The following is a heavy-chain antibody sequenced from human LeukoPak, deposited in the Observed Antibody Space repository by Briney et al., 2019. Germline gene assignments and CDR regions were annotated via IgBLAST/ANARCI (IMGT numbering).Heavy chain of an antibody. J-gene: IGHJ6*03. CDR2: IKQDESEK. Sequence: PGGSLRLSCAASGFTFSSYWMSWVRQAPGKGLEWVANIKQDESEKYYVDSVKGRFTISRDNAKNSLYLQMNSLRAEDTAVYYCASVSSGIAAAGTKDYYMDVWGKGTTVTVSS. D-gene: IGHD6-13*01. CDR3: ASVSSGIAAAGTKDYYMDV. CDR1: GFTFSSYW. V-gene: IGHV3-7*01.